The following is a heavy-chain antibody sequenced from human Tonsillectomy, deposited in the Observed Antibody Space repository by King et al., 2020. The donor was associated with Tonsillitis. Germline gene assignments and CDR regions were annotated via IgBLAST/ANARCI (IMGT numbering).Heavy chain of an antibody. V-gene: IGHV3-72*01. J-gene: IGHJ1*01. CDR2: TKNKVSDYAT. D-gene: IGHD3-9*01. Sequence: VQLVESGGGLVRPAGSLRLSCAVSGFILSDHYMDWVRQAPGKGLEWVGRTKNKVSDYATEYAASVKGRFTISRDDSKNSLFLQMNSLKTEDTAVYYCVSYLSGYPNWGQGTLVTVSS. CDR3: VSYLSGYPN. CDR1: GFILSDHY.